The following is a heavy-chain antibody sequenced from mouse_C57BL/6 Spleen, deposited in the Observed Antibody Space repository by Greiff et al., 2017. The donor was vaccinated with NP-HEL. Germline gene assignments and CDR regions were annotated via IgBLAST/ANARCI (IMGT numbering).Heavy chain of an antibody. CDR2: ISSGGSYT. D-gene: IGHD2-2*01. Sequence: EVKLMESGGDLVKPGGSLKLSCAASGFTFSSYGMSWVRQTPDKRLEWVATISSGGSYTYYPDSVKGRFTISRDNAKNTLYLQMSSLKSEDTAMYYCARHRDRVTTSFAYWGQGTLVTVSA. J-gene: IGHJ3*01. CDR3: ARHRDRVTTSFAY. CDR1: GFTFSSYG. V-gene: IGHV5-6*01.